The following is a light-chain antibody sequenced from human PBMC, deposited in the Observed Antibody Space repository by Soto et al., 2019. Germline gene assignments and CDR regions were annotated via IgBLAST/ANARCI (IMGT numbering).Light chain of an antibody. CDR1: QSVSSRY. CDR3: QQYGGSPPIT. CDR2: GAS. J-gene: IGKJ5*01. V-gene: IGKV3-20*01. Sequence: EIVLTQSPGTLSLSPGERATLSCRASQSVSSRYLTWYQQKPGQAPMLLIYGASSRATGIPDRFSGSGSGTDFTLTISILEPEDFAVYSCQQYGGSPPITFGQGTRLEIK.